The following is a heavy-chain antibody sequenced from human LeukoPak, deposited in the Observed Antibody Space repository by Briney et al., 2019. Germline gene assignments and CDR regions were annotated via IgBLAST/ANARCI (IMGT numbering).Heavy chain of an antibody. CDR1: GFTLSSSE. D-gene: IGHD5-12*01. Sequence: GGSLRLSCAASGFTLSSSEMDWVRQAPGKGLEWVSYINSDNSVLYADSVEGRFTISSDKATNSVYLQMNSLRAEDTAVYYCAREVVTQAIYSGYDAFEIWGQGTMVTVSS. CDR2: INSDNSV. V-gene: IGHV3-48*03. CDR3: AREVVTQAIYSGYDAFEI. J-gene: IGHJ3*02.